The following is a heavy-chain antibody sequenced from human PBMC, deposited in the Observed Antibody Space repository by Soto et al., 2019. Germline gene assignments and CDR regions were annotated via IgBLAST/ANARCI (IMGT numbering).Heavy chain of an antibody. V-gene: IGHV4-30-4*01. D-gene: IGHD7-27*01. CDR3: ARGRYCLTGRCFPNWFDS. CDR2: IYKSATT. J-gene: IGHJ5*01. CDR1: GDSISNLDYF. Sequence: SETLSLSCSVSGDSISNLDYFWAWIRQPPGQALEYIGYIYKSATTYYNPSFESRVAISVDTSKSQFSLNVTSVTAADTAVYFCARGRYCLTGRCFPNWFDSWGQGALVTVSS.